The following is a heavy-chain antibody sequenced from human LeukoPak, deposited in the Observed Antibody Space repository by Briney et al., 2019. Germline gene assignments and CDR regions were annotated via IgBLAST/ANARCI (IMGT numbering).Heavy chain of an antibody. CDR2: IYHSGTT. Sequence: SETLSLTCTVSGGSLSSGDYYWSWIRQPPGKGLEWIGFIYHSGTTYYNPSLKSRVTISLDTSKNQFSLKLSSVTAADTAVYYCARRGYSEYYDFWSGYHYWGQGTLVTVSS. CDR3: ARRGYSEYYDFWSGYHY. D-gene: IGHD3-3*01. CDR1: GGSLSSGDYY. V-gene: IGHV4-30-4*01. J-gene: IGHJ4*02.